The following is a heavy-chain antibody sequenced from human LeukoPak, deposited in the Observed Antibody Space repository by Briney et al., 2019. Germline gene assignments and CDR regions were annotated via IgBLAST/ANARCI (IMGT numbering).Heavy chain of an antibody. CDR2: INPSSGST. CDR1: GYTFTTFY. Sequence: ASVKVSCKASGYTFTTFYMHWVRQAPGQGLEWMGIINPSSGSTSYAQKFQGRVTMTRDTSTSTVYMELSSLRSEDTAVYYCARVPWANYYDIYFDYRGQGTLVTVSS. J-gene: IGHJ4*02. V-gene: IGHV1-46*01. CDR3: ARVPWANYYDIYFDY. D-gene: IGHD3-22*01.